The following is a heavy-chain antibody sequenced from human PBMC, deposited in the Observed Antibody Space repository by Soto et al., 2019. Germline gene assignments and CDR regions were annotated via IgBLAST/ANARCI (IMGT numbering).Heavy chain of an antibody. CDR2: IIPIFGTA. V-gene: IGHV1-69*12. CDR1: GGTFSSYA. Sequence: QVQLVQSGAEVKKPGSSVKVSCKASGGTFSSYAFSWVRQAPGQGLEWMGGIIPIFGTANYAQKFQGRVTITADESTSTAYMELSSLRSEVTAVYYCARVSVRFLEWLGSEGWGQGTLVTVSS. CDR3: ARVSVRFLEWLGSEG. D-gene: IGHD3-3*01. J-gene: IGHJ4*02.